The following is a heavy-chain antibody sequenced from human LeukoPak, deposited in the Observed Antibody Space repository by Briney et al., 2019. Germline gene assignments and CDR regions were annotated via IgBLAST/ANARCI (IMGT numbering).Heavy chain of an antibody. CDR3: ARNSAKEIKPANIVVVPAAIPATAEYFQH. CDR2: IGTAGDT. J-gene: IGHJ1*01. Sequence: GGSLRLSCAASGFTFSSYDMHWVRHATGKGLEWVSAIGTAGDTYYPGSVKGRFTISRENAKNSLNLQMNSLRAGDTAVYYCARNSAKEIKPANIVVVPAAIPATAEYFQHWGQGTLVTVSS. V-gene: IGHV3-13*01. D-gene: IGHD2-2*02. CDR1: GFTFSSYD.